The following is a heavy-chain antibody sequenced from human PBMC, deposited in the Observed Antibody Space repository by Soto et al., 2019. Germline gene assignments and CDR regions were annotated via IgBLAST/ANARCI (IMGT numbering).Heavy chain of an antibody. J-gene: IGHJ4*02. CDR3: VKAFSEVEVVTYFDY. Sequence: VGSLRLSCSASGFTFSSYAMHWVRQAPGKGLEYVSAISSNGGSTYYADSVKGRFTTSRDNSKNTLYLQMSSLRAEDTAVYYCVKAFSEVEVVTYFDYWGQGTLVTVSS. D-gene: IGHD2-21*02. V-gene: IGHV3-64D*08. CDR1: GFTFSSYA. CDR2: ISSNGGST.